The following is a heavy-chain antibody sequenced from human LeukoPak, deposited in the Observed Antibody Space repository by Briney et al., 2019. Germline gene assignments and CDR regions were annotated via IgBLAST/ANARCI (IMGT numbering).Heavy chain of an antibody. CDR1: GFTFSSYW. J-gene: IGHJ4*02. CDR2: MDKDGKST. D-gene: IGHD4-11*01. V-gene: IGHV3-74*01. CDR3: VRPPINYCLFDY. Sequence: GGPLRLSCAASGFTFSSYWMHWVRQAPGKGLVWVSRMDKDGKSTRYADSVKDRFTLSRDNAKITLYLQMNSLRAEDTAVDYCVRPPINYCLFDYWGEGARVSVSS.